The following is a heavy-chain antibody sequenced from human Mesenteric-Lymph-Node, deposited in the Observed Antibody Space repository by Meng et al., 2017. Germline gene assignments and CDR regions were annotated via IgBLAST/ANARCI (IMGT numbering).Heavy chain of an antibody. CDR1: GYTFTSYD. V-gene: IGHV1-8*01. CDR2: MNPNSGNT. J-gene: IGHJ6*02. Sequence: ASVKVSCKASGYTFTSYDINWVRQATGQGLEWMGWMNPNSGNTGYAQKFQGRVTITRNTSISTAYMELSSLRSEDTAVYYCARTIHSSGWNYYYYGMDVWGQGTTVTVS. D-gene: IGHD6-19*01. CDR3: ARTIHSSGWNYYYYGMDV.